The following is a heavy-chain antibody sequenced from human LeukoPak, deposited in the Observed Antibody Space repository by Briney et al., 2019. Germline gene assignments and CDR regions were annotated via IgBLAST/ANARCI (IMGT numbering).Heavy chain of an antibody. D-gene: IGHD3-16*02. J-gene: IGHJ4*02. CDR3: ARVSWYYDYVWGSYRYLGFDY. V-gene: IGHV4-34*01. CDR2: INHSGST. Sequence: NPSETLSLTCAVYGGSFSGYYWSWIRQPPGKGLEWIGEINHSGSTNYNPSPKSRVTISVDTSKNKFALKLSSVTAADTAVYYCARVSWYYDYVWGSYRYLGFDYWGQGTLVTVSS. CDR1: GGSFSGYY.